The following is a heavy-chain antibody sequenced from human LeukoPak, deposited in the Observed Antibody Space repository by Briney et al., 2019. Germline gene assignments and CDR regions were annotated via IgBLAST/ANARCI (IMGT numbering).Heavy chain of an antibody. J-gene: IGHJ3*02. CDR2: INTDGNST. Sequence: GGSLRLSCAASGFTFSTYLMHWVRQAPGKGLVWVSQINTDGNSTTYADSVKGRFTISRDNSKNTLYLQMNSLRAEDTAVYHCAKVRYTSGWPDDGLDIWGQGTMVTVSS. CDR1: GFTFSTYL. V-gene: IGHV3-74*01. D-gene: IGHD6-19*01. CDR3: AKVRYTSGWPDDGLDI.